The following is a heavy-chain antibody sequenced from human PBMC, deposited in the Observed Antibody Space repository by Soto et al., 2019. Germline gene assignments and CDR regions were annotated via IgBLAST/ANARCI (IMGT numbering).Heavy chain of an antibody. CDR2: INSDGSIT. Sequence: EVQLEESGGDLVQPGGSLRLSCAASGFTFSTYWMHWVRQAPGKGLVWVSRINSDGSITTYSDSVKGRFTISRDNSKNTLYLQMNRPGAEDTAVYYLARVATGSYSWRESWGQGTLVTVSS. V-gene: IGHV3-74*03. D-gene: IGHD1-26*01. CDR1: GFTFSTYW. CDR3: ARVATGSYSWRES. J-gene: IGHJ5*02.